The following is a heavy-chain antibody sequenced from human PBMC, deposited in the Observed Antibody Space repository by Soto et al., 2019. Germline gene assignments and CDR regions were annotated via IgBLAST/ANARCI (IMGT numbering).Heavy chain of an antibody. CDR3: AKAGEDGGHSGPLGS. J-gene: IGHJ5*02. D-gene: IGHD2-21*02. V-gene: IGHV3-30*18. CDR1: GFSFSNYG. CDR2: IAYDGSNT. Sequence: QVQLVESGGGVIQPGRSLRLSCAASGFSFSNYGMHWVRQAPGRGLGRLAVIAYDGSNTYYADSVKGRFSVSRDNSKNTLHLQMNGLRPDDTAVYYCAKAGEDGGHSGPLGSWGQGTLVTVSS.